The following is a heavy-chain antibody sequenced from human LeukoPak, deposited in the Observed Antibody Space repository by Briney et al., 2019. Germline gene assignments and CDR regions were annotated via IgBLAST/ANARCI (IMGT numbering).Heavy chain of an antibody. CDR3: AKDKYYDSSGLFGSPFGY. CDR1: GFTFSSYE. J-gene: IGHJ4*02. Sequence: PGGSLRLSCAVSGFTFSSYEMNWVRQAPGKGLEWVSAISGSGGSTYYADSVKGRFTISRDNSKNTLYLQMNSLRAEDTAVYYCAKDKYYDSSGLFGSPFGYWGQGTLVTVSS. D-gene: IGHD3-22*01. CDR2: ISGSGGST. V-gene: IGHV3-23*01.